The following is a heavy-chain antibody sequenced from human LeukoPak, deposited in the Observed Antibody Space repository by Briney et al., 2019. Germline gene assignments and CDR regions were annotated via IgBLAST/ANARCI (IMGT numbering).Heavy chain of an antibody. CDR1: GGSLSSHY. Sequence: SETLSLTCAVSGGSLSSHYWTWIRQPPGKGLEWIGYIYYTGATNYNPSLKSRVTISVDTSKNQFSLKLSSVTAADTAVYYCALSRGKYGDKTQFDYWGQGTLVTVSS. D-gene: IGHD4-17*01. V-gene: IGHV4-59*08. CDR2: IYYTGAT. CDR3: ALSRGKYGDKTQFDY. J-gene: IGHJ4*02.